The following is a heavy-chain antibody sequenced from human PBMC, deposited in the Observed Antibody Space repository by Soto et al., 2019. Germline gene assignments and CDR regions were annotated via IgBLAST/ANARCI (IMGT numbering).Heavy chain of an antibody. CDR3: ARITMVRGVIITWDY. J-gene: IGHJ4*02. Sequence: QVQLVQSGAEVKKPGASVKVSCKASGYTFTSYGISWVRQAPGQGLEWMGWISAYNGNTNYAQKIQGRVTMTTDTTTSTAYMELRSLRSDDTAVYYCARITMVRGVIITWDYWGQGTLVTVSS. CDR1: GYTFTSYG. CDR2: ISAYNGNT. D-gene: IGHD3-10*01. V-gene: IGHV1-18*01.